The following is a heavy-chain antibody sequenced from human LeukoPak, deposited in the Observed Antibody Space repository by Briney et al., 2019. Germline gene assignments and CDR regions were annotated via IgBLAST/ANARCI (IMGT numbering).Heavy chain of an antibody. D-gene: IGHD6-6*01. CDR2: INPNSGGT. Sequence: ASVKVSCKASGYTFTSYDINWVRQAPGQGLEWMGRINPNSGGTNYAQKFQGRVTMTRDTSISTAYMELSRLRSDDTAVYYCARDGFGYSSSWGQGTLVTVSS. CDR3: ARDGFGYSSS. J-gene: IGHJ4*02. CDR1: GYTFTSYD. V-gene: IGHV1-2*06.